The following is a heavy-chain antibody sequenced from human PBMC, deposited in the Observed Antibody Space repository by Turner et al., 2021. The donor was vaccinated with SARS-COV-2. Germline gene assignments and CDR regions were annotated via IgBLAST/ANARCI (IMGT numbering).Heavy chain of an antibody. J-gene: IGHJ4*02. CDR2: ITWNISIK. V-gene: IGHV3-9*01. D-gene: IGHD6-13*01. CDR1: GITFDDYG. Sequence: EVQLVVSGGHLVQTGGSLRLSCVASGITFDDYGFHRVRLTPGKGLEWLSGITWNISIKAYEDSVKGRFTIFRDDSKNSVFLEMKSLRVEDTALYYCAKADSSSCSGYMDFWGLGTQVTVSS. CDR3: AKADSSSCSGYMDF.